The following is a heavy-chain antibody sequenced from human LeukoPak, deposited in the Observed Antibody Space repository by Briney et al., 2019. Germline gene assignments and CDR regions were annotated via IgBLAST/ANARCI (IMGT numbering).Heavy chain of an antibody. CDR2: ISYDGSNK. J-gene: IGHJ3*02. D-gene: IGHD2-21*02. CDR3: AKDLSDFISAFDI. V-gene: IGHV3-30*04. Sequence: GGSLRLSCAASGFTFSSYEMNWVRQAPGKGLEWVAVISYDGSNKDYADSVKGRFTISRDNSKNTLYLQMNSLRAEDTAVYYCAKDLSDFISAFDIWGQGTMVTVSS. CDR1: GFTFSSYE.